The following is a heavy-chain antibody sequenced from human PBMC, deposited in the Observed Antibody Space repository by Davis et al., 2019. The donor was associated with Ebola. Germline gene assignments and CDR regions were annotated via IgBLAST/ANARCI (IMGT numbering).Heavy chain of an antibody. CDR2: ISGSGTYT. CDR3: ARISSSWYWFDY. Sequence: GESLKISCAASGFTFSHNAMNWVRQAPGKGLEWVSTISGSGTYTYYADSVKGRFTISRDNSKNTLYLQMNSLRAEDTAVYYCARISSSWYWFDYWGQGTLVTVSS. J-gene: IGHJ4*02. V-gene: IGHV3-23*01. D-gene: IGHD6-13*01. CDR1: GFTFSHNA.